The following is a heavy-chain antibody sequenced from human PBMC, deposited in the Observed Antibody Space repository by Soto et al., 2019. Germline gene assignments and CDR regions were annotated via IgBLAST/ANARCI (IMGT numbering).Heavy chain of an antibody. CDR2: INAGNGNT. D-gene: IGHD6-13*01. V-gene: IGHV1-3*03. Sequence: GASVKVSCKASGGTFSSYAISWVRQAPGQRLEWMGWINAGNGNTKYSQKFQGRVTITRDTSASTAYMELSSLRAEDMAVYYCARGRQQLDVNDAFDIWGQGTMVTVSS. CDR3: ARGRQQLDVNDAFDI. CDR1: GGTFSSYA. J-gene: IGHJ3*02.